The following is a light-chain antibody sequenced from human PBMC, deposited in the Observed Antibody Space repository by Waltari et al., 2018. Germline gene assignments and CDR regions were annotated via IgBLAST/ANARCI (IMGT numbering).Light chain of an antibody. V-gene: IGLV6-57*04. CDR2: EDN. CDR3: QSYDGNNWV. J-gene: IGLJ3*02. Sequence: NFMLTQPHSVSECPGKTVTISCTRSSGSIASNYVQWYQQRPGSAPTTVIYEDNQRPSGVPDRFSGSIDRSSNSASLTISGLKTEDEADYYCQSYDGNNWVFGGGTKLTVL. CDR1: SGSIASNY.